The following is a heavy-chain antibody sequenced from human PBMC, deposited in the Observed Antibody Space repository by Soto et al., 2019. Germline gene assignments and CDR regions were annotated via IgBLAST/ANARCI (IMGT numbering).Heavy chain of an antibody. Sequence: GGSLRLSCVGSGFDVATNCMRWVRQAPGKGLECVSIVCTGGATHYADSVKGRFTISRDSSKNTVHLQMNNVRAEDTAVYYCVRDKRTISGIFPGYWGQGTQVTVSS. CDR2: VCTGGAT. CDR1: GFDVATNC. J-gene: IGHJ4*02. V-gene: IGHV3-53*01. CDR3: VRDKRTISGIFPGY. D-gene: IGHD1-1*01.